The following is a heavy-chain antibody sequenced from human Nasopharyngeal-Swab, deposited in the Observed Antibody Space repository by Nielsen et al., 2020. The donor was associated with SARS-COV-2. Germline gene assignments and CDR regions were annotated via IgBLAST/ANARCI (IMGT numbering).Heavy chain of an antibody. J-gene: IGHJ4*02. CDR3: ARHRKVGYSSSWYYFDY. CDR2: IDPSDSYT. V-gene: IGHV5-10-1*01. D-gene: IGHD6-13*01. CDR1: GYSFTSYW. Sequence: GESLKISCKGSGYSFTSYWIGWVRQMPGKGLEWMGRIDPSDSYTNYSPSFQGHVTISADKSISTAYLQWSSLKASDTAMYYCARHRKVGYSSSWYYFDYWGQGTLVTVSS.